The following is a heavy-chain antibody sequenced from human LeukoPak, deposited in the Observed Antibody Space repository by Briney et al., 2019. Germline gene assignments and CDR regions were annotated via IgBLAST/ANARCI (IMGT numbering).Heavy chain of an antibody. CDR2: IGTNSNFR. J-gene: IGHJ4*02. CDR3: ARTCGGDCYSDF. Sequence: KPGGSLRLSCAASGFTFSDYSMNWVRQTPGKGLKWVSSIGTNSNFRYYADSVKGRFTISRDDAKNSLYLQMNSLRAEDTAVYYCARTCGGDCYSDFWGQGTLVTVSS. D-gene: IGHD2-21*02. CDR1: GFTFSDYS. V-gene: IGHV3-21*01.